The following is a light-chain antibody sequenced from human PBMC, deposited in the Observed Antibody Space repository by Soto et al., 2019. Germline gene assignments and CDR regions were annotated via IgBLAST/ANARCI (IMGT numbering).Light chain of an antibody. CDR3: TSYASGSSHVV. Sequence: QSALTQPASVSGSPGQSITLSCTGTSSDIGGYDYVSWYQRHPGKAPKLIIYDVNNRPSGVSNRFSGSKSGNTASLTISGLQAEDEADYYCTSYASGSSHVVFGGGTKLTAL. CDR2: DVN. J-gene: IGLJ2*01. V-gene: IGLV2-14*01. CDR1: SSDIGGYDY.